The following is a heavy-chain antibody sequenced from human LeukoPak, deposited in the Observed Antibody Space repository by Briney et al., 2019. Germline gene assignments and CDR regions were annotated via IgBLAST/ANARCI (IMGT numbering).Heavy chain of an antibody. J-gene: IGHJ4*02. CDR2: ISSSSSTI. V-gene: IGHV3-48*04. D-gene: IGHD3-3*01. Sequence: GGSLRLSCAASGFTFSSYSMNWVRQAPRKGLEWVSYISSSSSTIYYADSVKGRFTISRDNAKNSLYLQMNSLRAEDTAVYYCAREKDFWSGYYFDYWGQGTLVTVSS. CDR3: AREKDFWSGYYFDY. CDR1: GFTFSSYS.